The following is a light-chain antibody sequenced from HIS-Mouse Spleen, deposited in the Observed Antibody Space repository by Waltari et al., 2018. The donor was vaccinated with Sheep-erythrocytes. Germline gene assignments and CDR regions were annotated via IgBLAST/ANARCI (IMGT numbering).Light chain of an antibody. V-gene: IGKV1-13*02. CDR2: DAS. CDR3: QQFNSYLYT. J-gene: IGKJ2*01. Sequence: AIQLTQSPSSLSASVGDRVTITCRASQGIISALALYHQKPGKAPKLLIYDASSLESGVPSRFSGSGSGTDFTLTISSLQPEDFATYYCQQFNSYLYTFGQGTKLEIK. CDR1: QGIISA.